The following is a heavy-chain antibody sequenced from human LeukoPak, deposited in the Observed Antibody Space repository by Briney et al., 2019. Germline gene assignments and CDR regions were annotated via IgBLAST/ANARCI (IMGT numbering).Heavy chain of an antibody. J-gene: IGHJ3*02. CDR3: ASPGRGYSYGLDAFDI. CDR1: GYTFTGYY. V-gene: IGHV1-2*02. Sequence: ASVKVSCKASGYTFTGYYMHWVRQAPGQGLEWMGWINPKSGGTKYAQKFQGRVTMTSDTSISTAYMELSKLRSDDTAVYYCASPGRGYSYGLDAFDIWGQGTMVTVSS. CDR2: INPKSGGT. D-gene: IGHD5-18*01.